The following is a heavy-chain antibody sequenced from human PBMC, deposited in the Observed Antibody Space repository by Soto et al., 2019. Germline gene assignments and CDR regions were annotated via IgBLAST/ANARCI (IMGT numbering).Heavy chain of an antibody. CDR2: INPSGGST. D-gene: IGHD3-3*01. CDR1: GYTFTSYY. J-gene: IGHJ6*02. CDR3: ARSNGGGDVGGITIFGVVSYYYYGMDV. V-gene: IGHV1-46*01. Sequence: ASVKVSCKASGYTFTSYYMHWARQAPGQGLEWMGIINPSGGSTSYAQKFQGRVTMTRDTSTSTVYMELNSLRAEDTAVYYCARSNGGGDVGGITIFGVVSYYYYGMDVWGQGTTVTVSS.